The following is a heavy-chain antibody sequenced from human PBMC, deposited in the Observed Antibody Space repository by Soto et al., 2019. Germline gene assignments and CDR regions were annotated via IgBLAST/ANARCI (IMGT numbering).Heavy chain of an antibody. CDR3: ARSIAVADTFYYYYYYMDV. CDR2: ISAYNGNT. J-gene: IGHJ6*03. V-gene: IGHV1-18*01. D-gene: IGHD6-19*01. CDR1: GYTFTSYG. Sequence: ASVKVSCKASGYTFTSYGISWVRQAPGQGLEWMGWISAYNGNTNYAQKLQGRVTMTTDTSTSTAHMELRSLRSDDTAVYYRARSIAVADTFYYYYYYMDVWGKGTTVTVSS.